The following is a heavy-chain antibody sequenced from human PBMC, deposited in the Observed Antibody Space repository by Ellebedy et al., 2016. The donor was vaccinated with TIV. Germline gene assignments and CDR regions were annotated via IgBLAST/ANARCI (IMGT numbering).Heavy chain of an antibody. CDR1: GFTFSSYA. CDR3: AKRAKGTPGPSGAFDI. Sequence: GESLKISXAASGFTFSSYAMSWVRQAPGKGLEWVSAISGSGGSTYYADSVKGRFTISRDNSKNTLYLQMNSLRAEDTAVYYCAKRAKGTPGPSGAFDIWGQGTMVTVSS. J-gene: IGHJ3*02. CDR2: ISGSGGST. V-gene: IGHV3-23*01. D-gene: IGHD1-1*01.